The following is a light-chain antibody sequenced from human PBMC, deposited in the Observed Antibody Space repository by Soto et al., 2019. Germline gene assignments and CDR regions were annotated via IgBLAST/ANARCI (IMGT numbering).Light chain of an antibody. CDR1: QSISTY. CDR3: QESHRDLLI. CDR2: AAS. Sequence: DMQVTQSPSSLSASVGDRVTITCRASQSISTYLNWYQQKPGKAPKLLIYAASSLQSGVPSRFSGSGSGTDFTLTINSLQPEDFGTYYCQESHRDLLIFGPGIKVDIK. J-gene: IGKJ3*01. V-gene: IGKV1-39*01.